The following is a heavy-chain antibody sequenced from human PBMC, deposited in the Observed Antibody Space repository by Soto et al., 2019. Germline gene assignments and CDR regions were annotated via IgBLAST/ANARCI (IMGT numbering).Heavy chain of an antibody. V-gene: IGHV3-21*06. CDR2: ISSGSAYI. Sequence: EVQVVESGGGLVKPGGSLRLSCTFTFSMYSMNWVRQAPGKGLEWVASISSGSAYIKYAESVKGRFNIYRDNAKNSLHPQMNSLRAEDTAIYHCARDQGGSYDSWFDPWGQGTLVTVSS. D-gene: IGHD1-26*01. CDR1: TFSMYS. CDR3: ARDQGGSYDSWFDP. J-gene: IGHJ5*02.